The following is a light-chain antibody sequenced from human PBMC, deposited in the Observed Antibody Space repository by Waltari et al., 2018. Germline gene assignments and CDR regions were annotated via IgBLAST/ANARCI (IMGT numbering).Light chain of an antibody. CDR1: NIGGKT. CDR3: HVWDSSSDHWV. Sequence: SYVMTQPPSVSVAPGKTARITCGGNNIGGKTVHWYQQKPGQAPVLVIFDETDRPSGIPERFSGSNAGNTATLTINRVAAGDEADYYCHVWDSSSDHWVFGGGTKLTVL. CDR2: DET. J-gene: IGLJ3*02. V-gene: IGLV3-21*03.